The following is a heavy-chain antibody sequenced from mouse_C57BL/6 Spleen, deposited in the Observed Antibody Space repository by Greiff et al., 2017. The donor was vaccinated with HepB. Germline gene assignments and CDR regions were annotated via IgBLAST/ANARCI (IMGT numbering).Heavy chain of an antibody. D-gene: IGHD1-1*01. V-gene: IGHV2-9-1*01. J-gene: IGHJ2*01. CDR1: GFSLTSYA. Sequence: VQLQQSGPGLVAPSQSLSITCTVSGFSLTSYAISWVRQPPGKGLEWLGVIWTGGSTNYNSALKSRLSISKDNSKSQVFLKMNSLQTDDTARYYCARNSPYYYGSSPLDYWGQGTTLTVSS. CDR3: ARNSPYYYGSSPLDY. CDR2: IWTGGST.